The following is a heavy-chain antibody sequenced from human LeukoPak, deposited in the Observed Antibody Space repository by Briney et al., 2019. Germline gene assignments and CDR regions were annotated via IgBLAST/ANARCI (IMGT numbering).Heavy chain of an antibody. V-gene: IGHV4-61*02. CDR1: GDSISAGSYY. D-gene: IGHD3-22*01. CDR3: ARARAYYYDRKDAFDI. J-gene: IGHJ3*02. CDR2: IYTSGST. Sequence: SETLSLTCTVSGDSISAGSYYWTWIRQPAGRGLEWIGRIYTSGSTNYNPSLKSRVTISLDTSKNQFSLKLSSVTAADTAVYYCARARAYYYDRKDAFDIWGQGTMVTVSS.